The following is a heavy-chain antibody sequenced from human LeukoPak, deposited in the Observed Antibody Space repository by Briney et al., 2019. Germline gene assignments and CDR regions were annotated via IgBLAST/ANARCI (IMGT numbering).Heavy chain of an antibody. CDR2: FDPEDGKT. CDR3: ATKNDAGYYFDH. J-gene: IGHJ4*02. Sequence: ASLKVCCKLSVYTLTESFMHWVPQAPRHGVEWMGGFDPEDGKTIYAHKFKSRVTMTEDTSTDTAYMKLSSLRAEDTAVYYCATKNDAGYYFDHWGQGTLVTVSS. V-gene: IGHV1-24*01. CDR1: VYTLTESF. D-gene: IGHD2-2*01.